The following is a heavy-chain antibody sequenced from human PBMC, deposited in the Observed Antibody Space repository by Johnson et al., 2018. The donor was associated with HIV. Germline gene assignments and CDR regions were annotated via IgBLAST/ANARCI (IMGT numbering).Heavy chain of an antibody. CDR3: AREGGIAAAVTDAFDI. CDR1: GFTFSSYW. CDR2: IKQDGSEK. D-gene: IGHD6-13*01. J-gene: IGHJ3*02. V-gene: IGHV3-7*01. Sequence: VQLVESGGGLVQPGGSLRLSCAVSGFTFSSYWLSWVRQAPGKGLEWVANIKQDGSEKYYVDSVKGRFTISRDNAKNSLYLQLNSLRAEDTAVYYCAREGGIAAAVTDAFDIWGQGTMVTVSS.